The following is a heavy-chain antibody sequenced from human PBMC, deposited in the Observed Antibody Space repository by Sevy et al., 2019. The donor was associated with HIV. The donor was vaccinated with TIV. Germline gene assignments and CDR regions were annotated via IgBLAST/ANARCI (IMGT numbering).Heavy chain of an antibody. CDR2: ISSSSDSSRTL. D-gene: IGHD6-19*01. J-gene: IGHJ4*01. CDR3: ARPDLSGWYFDF. V-gene: IGHV3-48*01. Sequence: GGSLRLSCKASGFTFSTYSMHWVRQAPGKGLEWVSYISSSSDSSRTLYYADSVKGRFSISRDNAKNSVHLQMTSLRVEDTAVYYCARPDLSGWYFDFWGHGTLVTVSS. CDR1: GFTFSTYS.